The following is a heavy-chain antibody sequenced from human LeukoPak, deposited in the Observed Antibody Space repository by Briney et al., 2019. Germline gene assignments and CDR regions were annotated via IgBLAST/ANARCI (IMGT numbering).Heavy chain of an antibody. D-gene: IGHD3-22*01. V-gene: IGHV3-74*01. CDR3: ARAPYYYDTSGFLI. J-gene: IGHJ3*02. Sequence: PGGSLRLSCAASGFTFSSYAMHWVRQAPGKGLVWVSRINSDGSSTTYADSVKGRFTISRDNAKNTLYLQMNSLRAEDTAVYYCARAPYYYDTSGFLIWGQGTMVTVSS. CDR1: GFTFSSYA. CDR2: INSDGSST.